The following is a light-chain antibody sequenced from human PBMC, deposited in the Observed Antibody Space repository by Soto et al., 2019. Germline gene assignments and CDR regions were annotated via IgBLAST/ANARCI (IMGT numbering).Light chain of an antibody. CDR3: QQYGSSPFT. CDR1: QSVSSNY. CDR2: GAS. V-gene: IGKV3-20*01. J-gene: IGKJ3*01. Sequence: EIELTQSPGTLSFSPGERATLSCRASQSVSSNYLTWYQQKPGQAPRLLIYGASSWATGIPDRFSGSGSGTDFTLTISRLEPEDFAVYYCQQYGSSPFTFGRGTKVDIK.